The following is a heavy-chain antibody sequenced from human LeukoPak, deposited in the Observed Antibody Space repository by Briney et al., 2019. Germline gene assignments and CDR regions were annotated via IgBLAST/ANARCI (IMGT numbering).Heavy chain of an antibody. V-gene: IGHV1-2*02. D-gene: IGHD5-24*01. J-gene: IGHJ4*02. CDR3: ARDARDGYNRDIDY. CDR1: GYTFTGYY. CDR2: INPNSGGT. Sequence: GASVKVSCKASGYTFTGYYMHWVRQAPGQGLEWMGWINPNSGGTNYAQKFQGRVTMTSDTSISTAYMELPRLRSDDTAVYYCARDARDGYNRDIDYWGQGTLVTVSS.